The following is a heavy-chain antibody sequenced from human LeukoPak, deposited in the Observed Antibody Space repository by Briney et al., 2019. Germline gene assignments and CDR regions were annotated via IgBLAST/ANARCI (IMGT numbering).Heavy chain of an antibody. D-gene: IGHD3-10*01. CDR3: ARYYYGSGTSFDH. J-gene: IGHJ5*02. CDR1: GFTFSSYW. CDR2: IKQDGSEK. Sequence: GGSLRLSCAGSGFTFSSYWMNWVRQAPEKGGGGVANIKQDGSEKDYVDSVKGRFTISRDNANNSLYLQMNSLRAEDTAVFYCARYYYGSGTSFDHWGQGTLVTVSS. V-gene: IGHV3-7*01.